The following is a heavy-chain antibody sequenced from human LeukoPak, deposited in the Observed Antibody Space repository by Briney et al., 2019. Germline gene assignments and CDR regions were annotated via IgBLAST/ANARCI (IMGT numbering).Heavy chain of an antibody. Sequence: PGGSLRLSCAASGFTFSSYSMNWVRQAPGKGLEWVSSISSSSSYIYYADSVKGRFTISRDNAKNSLYPQMNSLRAEDTAVYYCATRGYSGYEGYWGQGTLVTVSS. V-gene: IGHV3-21*01. J-gene: IGHJ4*02. D-gene: IGHD5-12*01. CDR1: GFTFSSYS. CDR3: ATRGYSGYEGY. CDR2: ISSSSSYI.